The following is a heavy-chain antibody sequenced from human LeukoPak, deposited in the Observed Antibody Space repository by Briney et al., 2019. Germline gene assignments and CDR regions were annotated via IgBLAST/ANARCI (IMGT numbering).Heavy chain of an antibody. D-gene: IGHD3-10*01. CDR1: GGSISSGGYY. Sequence: SETLSLTCTVSGGSISSGGYYWSWIRQHPGKGLEWIGYIYYSGSTYYNPSLKSRVTISVDTSKNQFSLKLSSVTAADTAVYYCARSNYQAPNDAFDIWGQGTMVTVSS. V-gene: IGHV4-31*03. CDR3: ARSNYQAPNDAFDI. J-gene: IGHJ3*02. CDR2: IYYSGST.